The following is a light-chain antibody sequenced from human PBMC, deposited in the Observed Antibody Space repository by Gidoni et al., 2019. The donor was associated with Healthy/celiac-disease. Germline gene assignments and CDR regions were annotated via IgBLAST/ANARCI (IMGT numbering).Light chain of an antibody. CDR1: QSVSSY. J-gene: IGKJ2*01. CDR2: DAS. Sequence: EIVLTQSPATLSLSPGERATLSCRASQSVSSYLDCYQQKPGQAPRPLIYDASNRATGIPARFSGSVSVTDFTLTISSLEPEYFAVYYCQQRSNWPTFGQGTKLEIK. CDR3: QQRSNWPT. V-gene: IGKV3-11*01.